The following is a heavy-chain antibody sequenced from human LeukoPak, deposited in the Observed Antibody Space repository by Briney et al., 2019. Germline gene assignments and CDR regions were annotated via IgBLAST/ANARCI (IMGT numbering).Heavy chain of an antibody. V-gene: IGHV1-18*01. CDR2: ISSYNGNT. CDR1: GYIFTSYG. Sequence: ASVKVSCKASGYIFTSYGINWVRQAPGQGLEWMGWISSYNGNTHYAQILQGRVTMTTDTSTSTAYMELRSLRSDDTAVYYCAKAGPPIHYYYMDVWGKGTTVTISS. CDR3: AKAGPPIHYYYMDV. J-gene: IGHJ6*03.